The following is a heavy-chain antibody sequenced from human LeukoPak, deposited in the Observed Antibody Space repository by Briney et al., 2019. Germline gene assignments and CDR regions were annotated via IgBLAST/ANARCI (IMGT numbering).Heavy chain of an antibody. CDR1: GYRFRDHY. V-gene: IGHV1-2*02. CDR3: AREEAVSYNWFDP. J-gene: IGHJ5*02. Sequence: GASVKISCKAYGYRFRDHYIHWVRQAPGQGLEWMGWINPNSGGTNYAQKFQGRVTMTRDTSISTAYMELSRLRSDDTAVYYCAREEAVSYNWFDPWGQGTLVTVSS. CDR2: INPNSGGT. D-gene: IGHD1-14*01.